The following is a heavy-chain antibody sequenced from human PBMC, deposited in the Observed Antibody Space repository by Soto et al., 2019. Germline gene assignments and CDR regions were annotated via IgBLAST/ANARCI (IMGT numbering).Heavy chain of an antibody. CDR2: IYPGDSDT. J-gene: IGHJ6*02. D-gene: IGHD6-13*01. Sequence: GESLKISCRGSGYSFTNYWIGWVRQMPGKGLEWMGIIYPGDSDTRYSPSFQGQVTISADKSISTAYLQWSSLKASDSAMYYCARGAIAAAGYHYYYGMDVWGQGTTVTVSS. CDR1: GYSFTNYW. V-gene: IGHV5-51*01. CDR3: ARGAIAAAGYHYYYGMDV.